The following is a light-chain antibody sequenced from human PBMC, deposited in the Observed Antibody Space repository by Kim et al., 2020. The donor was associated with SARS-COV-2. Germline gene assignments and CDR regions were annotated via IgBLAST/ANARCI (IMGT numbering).Light chain of an antibody. CDR1: QSVSSTD. CDR3: QQFGHSPHT. Sequence: APGERATLSCRASQSVSSTDVAWYQQKPGQAPRLLIYGAFSRAPGIPDRFSGRGSGTDFTLTISRLEPEDLGVYYCQQFGHSPHTFGQGTKVEIK. CDR2: GAF. J-gene: IGKJ1*01. V-gene: IGKV3-20*01.